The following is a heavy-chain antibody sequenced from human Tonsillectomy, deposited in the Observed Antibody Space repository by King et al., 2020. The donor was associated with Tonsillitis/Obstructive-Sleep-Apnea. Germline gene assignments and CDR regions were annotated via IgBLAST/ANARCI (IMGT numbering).Heavy chain of an antibody. Sequence: QLVQSGAEVKKPGSPVKVSCKASGGTFRSYAISWVRQAPGQGLEWMGGIIPKFDTANYAQKFQGRVVITADGSTSTAYLELSSLRSEDPAVYYCARTSLPVNIVATIPEYYYYYYMDVWGKGTTVTVSS. V-gene: IGHV1-69*12. CDR2: IIPKFDTA. D-gene: IGHD5-12*01. CDR1: GGTFRSYA. CDR3: ARTSLPVNIVATIPEYYYYYYMDV. J-gene: IGHJ6*03.